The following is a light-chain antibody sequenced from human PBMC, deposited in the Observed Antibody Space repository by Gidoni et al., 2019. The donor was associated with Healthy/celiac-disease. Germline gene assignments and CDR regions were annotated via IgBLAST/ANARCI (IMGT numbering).Light chain of an antibody. V-gene: IGKV4-1*01. CDR2: WAS. CDR3: QQYYSTFCT. J-gene: IGKJ2*02. Sequence: DIVMTQSPDSLAVSLGERATINCKSSQSVLYSSNNKNYLAWYQQKPGQPPKLLIYWASTRESGVPDRFSGSGSGTDFTLTISSLQAEDVAVYYCQQYYSTFCTFXXXTKLEIK. CDR1: QSVLYSSNNKNY.